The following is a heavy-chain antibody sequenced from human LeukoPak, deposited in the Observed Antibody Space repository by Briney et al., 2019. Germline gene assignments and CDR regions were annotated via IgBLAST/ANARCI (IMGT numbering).Heavy chain of an antibody. Sequence: SETLSLTCTVSGGSISSYCWSWIRQPPGKGLEWIGYIYYSGSTNYNPSLKSRVTISVDTSKNQFSLKLSSVTAADTAVYYCARDSGDYTGAFDIWGQGTTVTVSS. CDR3: ARDSGDYTGAFDI. J-gene: IGHJ3*02. V-gene: IGHV4-59*01. CDR1: GGSISSYC. D-gene: IGHD4-17*01. CDR2: IYYSGST.